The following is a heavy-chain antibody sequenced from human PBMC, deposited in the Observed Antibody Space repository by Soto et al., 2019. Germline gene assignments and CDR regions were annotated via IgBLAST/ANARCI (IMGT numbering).Heavy chain of an antibody. Sequence: SETLSLTCTVSGGSISSYYWSWIRQPPGKGLEWIGYIYYSGSTYYNPSLKSRVTISVDTSKNQFSLKLSSVTAADTAVYYCARIRGYSGYDSPLFDYWGQGTLVTVSS. CDR2: IYYSGST. CDR1: GGSISSYY. CDR3: ARIRGYSGYDSPLFDY. J-gene: IGHJ4*02. V-gene: IGHV4-59*08. D-gene: IGHD5-12*01.